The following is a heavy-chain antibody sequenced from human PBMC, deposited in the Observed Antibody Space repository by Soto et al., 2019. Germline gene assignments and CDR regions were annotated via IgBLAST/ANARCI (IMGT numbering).Heavy chain of an antibody. V-gene: IGHV3-74*01. CDR2: INGDGSGT. J-gene: IGHJ4*02. Sequence: EVQLVESGGGLVQPGGSLRLSCAASGFTFSGSWMHWVRQAPGKGLVWVSRINGDGSGTSYADFVKGRFTISRDDAKNTLFVQMNGRGAEDTAVYYCARGIFGSGTANDCRGQGTLVTVSS. CDR3: ARGIFGSGTANDC. D-gene: IGHD3-10*01. CDR1: GFTFSGSW.